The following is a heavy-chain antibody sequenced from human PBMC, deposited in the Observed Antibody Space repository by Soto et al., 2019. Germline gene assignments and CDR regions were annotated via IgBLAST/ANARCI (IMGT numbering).Heavy chain of an antibody. V-gene: IGHV3-66*01. Sequence: SLRLSCSSSLFTVSSNYMSLVRQNPFKGLEWVSVIYSGGSTYYADSVKGRFTISRDNSKNTLYLQMNSLRAEDTAVYYCARDPTHLGIAVAGTPLNWGQGTLVTVSS. CDR1: LFTVSSNY. D-gene: IGHD6-19*01. CDR3: ARDPTHLGIAVAGTPLN. CDR2: IYSGGST. J-gene: IGHJ1*01.